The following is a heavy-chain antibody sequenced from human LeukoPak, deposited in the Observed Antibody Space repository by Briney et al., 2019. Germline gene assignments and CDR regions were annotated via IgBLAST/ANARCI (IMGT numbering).Heavy chain of an antibody. CDR2: LSGSGRST. Sequence: GESLRLSCAASGFTFSTYAMSWVRQAPGKGLEWVSTLSGSGRSTYYADSVKGRFTISRDNSKNTLYLQMNSLRAEDTAVYYCAKSRDGYESDAFDIWGQGTMVTVSS. D-gene: IGHD5-12*01. CDR3: AKSRDGYESDAFDI. V-gene: IGHV3-23*01. J-gene: IGHJ3*02. CDR1: GFTFSTYA.